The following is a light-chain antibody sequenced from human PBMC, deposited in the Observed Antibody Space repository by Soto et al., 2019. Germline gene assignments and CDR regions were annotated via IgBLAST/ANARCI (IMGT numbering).Light chain of an antibody. CDR1: SSNIGTNN. CDR2: RNN. J-gene: IGLJ3*02. V-gene: IGLV1-47*01. Sequence: QSVLTQPPSASGTPGQRVTISCSGSSSNIGTNNVHWFQQFPGTAPNLLIYRNNRRPSGVPDRFSGSKSGTSASLAISGLRSVDEVDYYCAAWDDSLSAWVFGGGTQLTVL. CDR3: AAWDDSLSAWV.